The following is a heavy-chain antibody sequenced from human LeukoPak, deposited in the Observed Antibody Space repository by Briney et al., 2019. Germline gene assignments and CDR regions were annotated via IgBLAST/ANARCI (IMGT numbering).Heavy chain of an antibody. CDR2: FYYSGST. V-gene: IGHV4-59*08. J-gene: IGHJ6*02. CDR3: ARRGEGYSCGSFGLDV. D-gene: IGHD2-15*01. Sequence: PSETLSLTCTVSGGSISGHYWSWIRQPPGKGLEWIGYFYYSGSTHYNPSLKSRVTTSVDTSNNQFTLNLSSVTAADTALYYCARRGEGYSCGSFGLDVWGQGTTVTVYS. CDR1: GGSISGHY.